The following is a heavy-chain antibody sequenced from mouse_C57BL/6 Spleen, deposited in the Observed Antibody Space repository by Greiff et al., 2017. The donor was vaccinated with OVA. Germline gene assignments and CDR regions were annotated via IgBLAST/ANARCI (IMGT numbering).Heavy chain of an antibody. D-gene: IGHD1-1*01. Sequence: EVQLQQSGPELVKPGASVKISCKASGYTFTDYYMNWVKQSHGKSLEWIGDINPNNGGTSYNQKFKGKATLTVDKSSSTAYMELRSLTSEDSAVYYCARTYTTVVENAMDYWGQGTSVTVSS. J-gene: IGHJ4*01. CDR1: GYTFTDYY. V-gene: IGHV1-26*01. CDR2: INPNNGGT. CDR3: ARTYTTVVENAMDY.